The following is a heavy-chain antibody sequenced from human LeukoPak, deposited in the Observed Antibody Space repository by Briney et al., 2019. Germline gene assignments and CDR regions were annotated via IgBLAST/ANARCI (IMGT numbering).Heavy chain of an antibody. V-gene: IGHV3-23*01. CDR2: ISGSGGST. CDR1: GFTFSSYA. D-gene: IGHD3-10*01. CDR3: AKDRVLWFGELLGFDY. J-gene: IGHJ4*02. Sequence: GGSLRLSCAASGFTFSSYAMSWVRQAPGKGLEWVSAISGSGGSTYYADSVKGRFTISRDNSKNTLYLQTNSLRAEDTAVYYCAKDRVLWFGELLGFDYWGQGTLVTVSS.